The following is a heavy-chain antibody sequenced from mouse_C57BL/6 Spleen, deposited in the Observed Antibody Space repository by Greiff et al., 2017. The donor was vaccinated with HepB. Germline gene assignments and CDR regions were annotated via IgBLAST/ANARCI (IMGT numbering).Heavy chain of an antibody. CDR1: GYTFTDYY. Sequence: VQLQQSGPELVKPGASVKISCKASGYTFTDYYMNWVKQSHGKSLEGIGDINPNNGGTSYNQKFKGKATLTVDKSSSTAYMELRSLTSEDSAVYYCAGGYYAMDYWGQGTSVTVSS. V-gene: IGHV1-26*01. CDR3: AGGYYAMDY. J-gene: IGHJ4*01. CDR2: INPNNGGT.